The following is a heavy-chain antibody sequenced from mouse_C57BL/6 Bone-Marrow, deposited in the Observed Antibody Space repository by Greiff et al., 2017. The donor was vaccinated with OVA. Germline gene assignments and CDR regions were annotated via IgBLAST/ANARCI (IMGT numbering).Heavy chain of an antibody. Sequence: QVQLKQSGAELVRPGTSVKMSCKASGYTFTNYWIGWAKQRPGHGLEWIGDIYPGGGYTNYNEKFKGKATLTADKSSSTAYMQFSSLTSEDSAIYYCAREDYYGSFFAYWGQGTLVTVSA. V-gene: IGHV1-63*01. CDR2: IYPGGGYT. CDR1: GYTFTNYW. J-gene: IGHJ3*01. CDR3: AREDYYGSFFAY. D-gene: IGHD1-1*01.